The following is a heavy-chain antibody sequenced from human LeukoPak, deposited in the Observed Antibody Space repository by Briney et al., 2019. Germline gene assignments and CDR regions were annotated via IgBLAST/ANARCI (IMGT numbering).Heavy chain of an antibody. V-gene: IGHV1-2*02. CDR3: ARAETAKGRGRRYYYMDV. D-gene: IGHD2-21*02. Sequence: ASVKVSCKASGYTFTSYYMHWVRQAPGQGLEWMGWINPNSGGTNYAQKFQGRVTMTRDTSISTAYMELSRLRSDDTAVYYCARAETAKGRGRRYYYMDVWGKGTTVTVSS. CDR2: INPNSGGT. J-gene: IGHJ6*03. CDR1: GYTFTSYY.